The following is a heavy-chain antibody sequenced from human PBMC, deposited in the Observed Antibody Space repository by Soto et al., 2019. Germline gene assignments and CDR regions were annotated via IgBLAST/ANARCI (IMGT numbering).Heavy chain of an antibody. J-gene: IGHJ4*02. CDR2: INSGSSTI. Sequence: GGSLRLSCAVSGLTFTGYSMNWVRQAPGKGLEWVSFINSGSSTISYADFVKGRFTISRDNAKSSLYLEMNSLGDEDTAVYYCARVGGATMATMYFDPWGQGTLVTVSS. D-gene: IGHD5-12*01. CDR3: ARVGGATMATMYFDP. V-gene: IGHV3-48*02. CDR1: GLTFTGYS.